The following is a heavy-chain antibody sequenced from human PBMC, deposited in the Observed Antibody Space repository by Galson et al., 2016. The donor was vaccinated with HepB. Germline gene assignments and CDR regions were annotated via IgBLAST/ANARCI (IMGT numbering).Heavy chain of an antibody. CDR1: GDTFSNYA. CDR3: ARDSSSSLVTSWFDP. D-gene: IGHD6-6*01. Sequence: SVKVSCKASGDTFSNYAISWVRRAPGQGLEWMGGIIPIFDTAVYAQRFQGRVTITADESTSTAYMELSSLTSADTAVYYCARDSSSSLVTSWFDPWGQGTLVTVSS. J-gene: IGHJ5*02. CDR2: IIPIFDTA. V-gene: IGHV1-69*13.